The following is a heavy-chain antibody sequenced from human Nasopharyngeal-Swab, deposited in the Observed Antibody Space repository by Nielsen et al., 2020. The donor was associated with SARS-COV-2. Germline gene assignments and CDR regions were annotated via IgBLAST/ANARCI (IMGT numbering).Heavy chain of an antibody. CDR1: GFTFRSHD. J-gene: IGHJ4*02. CDR3: ASSAAKGLVDY. V-gene: IGHV3-23*01. Sequence: GQSLKISCAASGFTFRSHDMTWVRQAPGKGLECVSTISGSGGSTNYADSVKGRFTISRDNSKNTLYLQMNSLRAEDTAVYYCASSAAKGLVDYWGQGTLVTVSS. D-gene: IGHD6-25*01. CDR2: ISGSGGST.